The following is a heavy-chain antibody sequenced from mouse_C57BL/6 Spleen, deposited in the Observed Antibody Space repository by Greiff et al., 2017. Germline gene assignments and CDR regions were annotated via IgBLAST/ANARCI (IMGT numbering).Heavy chain of an antibody. J-gene: IGHJ3*01. CDR1: GYTFTSYW. Sequence: VQLQQSGAELVRPGSSVKLSCKASGYTFTSYWMDWVKQRPGQGLEWIGNIYPSDSETHYNQKFKDKATLTVDKSSSTAYMQLSSLTSEDSAVYYCARGGYDGFAYWGQGTLVTVSA. V-gene: IGHV1-61*01. D-gene: IGHD2-2*01. CDR3: ARGGYDGFAY. CDR2: IYPSDSET.